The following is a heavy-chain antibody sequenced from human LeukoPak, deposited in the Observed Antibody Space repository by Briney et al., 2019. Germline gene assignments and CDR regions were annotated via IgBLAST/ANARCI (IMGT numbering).Heavy chain of an antibody. V-gene: IGHV3-21*01. CDR2: IRSSRSYI. Sequence: PGGSLRLSCAASGFTFSSYSMNWVRQAPGKGLEWVSSIRSSRSYIYYADSVKGRFTISRDNAKNSLYLQMNSLRAEDTAVYYCARDLAVAAWYFDLWGRGTLVTVSS. J-gene: IGHJ2*01. CDR1: GFTFSSYS. D-gene: IGHD6-19*01. CDR3: ARDLAVAAWYFDL.